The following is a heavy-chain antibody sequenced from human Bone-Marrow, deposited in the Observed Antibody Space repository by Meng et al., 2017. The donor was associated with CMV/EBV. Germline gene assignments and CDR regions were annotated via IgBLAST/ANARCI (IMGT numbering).Heavy chain of an antibody. V-gene: IGHV5-51*01. CDR2: IYPGDSDT. CDR3: ARVLGGATATGY. Sequence: GESLKISCKGSGYSFTSYWIGWVRQMPGKGLEWMGIIYPGDSDTRYSPSFQGQVTISRDNSKNTLYLQMNSLRAEDTAVYYCARVLGGATATGYWGQGTLVTVSS. D-gene: IGHD1-26*01. J-gene: IGHJ4*02. CDR1: GYSFTSYW.